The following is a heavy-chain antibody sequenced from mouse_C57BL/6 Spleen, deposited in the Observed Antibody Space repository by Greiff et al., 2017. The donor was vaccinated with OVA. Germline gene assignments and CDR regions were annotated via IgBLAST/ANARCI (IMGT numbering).Heavy chain of an antibody. D-gene: IGHD2-4*01. Sequence: QVQLQQPGAELVRPGTSVKLSCKASGYTFTSYWMHWVKQRPGQGLEWIGVIDPSDSYTNYNQKFKGKATLTVDTSSSTAYMQLSSLTSEDSAVYFCARSGDYAYYAMDYWGQGTSVTVSS. CDR3: ARSGDYAYYAMDY. CDR2: IDPSDSYT. V-gene: IGHV1-59*01. J-gene: IGHJ4*01. CDR1: GYTFTSYW.